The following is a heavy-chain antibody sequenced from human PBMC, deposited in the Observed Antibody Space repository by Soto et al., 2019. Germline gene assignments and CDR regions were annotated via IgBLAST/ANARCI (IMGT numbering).Heavy chain of an antibody. CDR3: SADRPDIGVGWWV. V-gene: IGHV1-58*02. CDR1: GSGFISSG. D-gene: IGHD2-15*01. CDR2: IVVASGQT. J-gene: IGHJ6*02. Sequence: ASVKVSCKASGSGFISSGIQWVRQAHGQRLEWIGWIVVASGQTNYAQNFRGRVAITRDTSTATAYIELTGLTSEDTAVYFCSADRPDIGVGWWVWGQGTTVTVSS.